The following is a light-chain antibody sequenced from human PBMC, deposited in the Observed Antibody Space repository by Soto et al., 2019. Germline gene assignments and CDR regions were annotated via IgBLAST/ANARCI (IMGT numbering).Light chain of an antibody. J-gene: IGLJ3*02. CDR2: GTF. Sequence: QSVLTQSPSVSGAPGQGVTISCTGSSSNIGAGYDVHWYQQVPGTAPKLLIYGTFNRPSGVPDRFSGSKSGTSASLAITGLQAEDEADYYCQSYDSSLTRVFGGGTKLTVL. CDR1: SSNIGAGYD. V-gene: IGLV1-40*01. CDR3: QSYDSSLTRV.